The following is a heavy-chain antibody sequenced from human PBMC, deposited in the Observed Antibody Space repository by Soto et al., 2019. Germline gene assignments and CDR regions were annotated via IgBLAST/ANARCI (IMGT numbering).Heavy chain of an antibody. CDR1: GFTFSSYG. CDR2: IWYDGSNK. D-gene: IGHD2-15*01. V-gene: IGHV3-33*01. J-gene: IGHJ3*02. Sequence: GGSLRLSCAASGFTFSSYGMHWVRQAPGKGLEWVAVIWYDGSNKYYADSVKGRFTISRDNSKNTLYLQMNSLRAEDTAVYYCALLPLGYCSGGSCYSAFDIWGQGTMVTVSS. CDR3: ALLPLGYCSGGSCYSAFDI.